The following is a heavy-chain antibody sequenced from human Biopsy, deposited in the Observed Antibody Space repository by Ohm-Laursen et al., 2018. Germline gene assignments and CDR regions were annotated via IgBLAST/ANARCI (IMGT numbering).Heavy chain of an antibody. CDR1: GNTFATYH. CDR3: ARAGVGSDGTDSYYYGMDV. V-gene: IGHV1-46*01. D-gene: IGHD5-24*01. Sequence: ASVKVSCKVSGNTFATYHIHWVRQAPGQGLEWMGVISTRGATTSFSQKFQGRITMTRDTSTGTVYMDLNSLGSEDTAVYYCARAGVGSDGTDSYYYGMDVWGPGTTVTVSS. CDR2: ISTRGATT. J-gene: IGHJ6*02.